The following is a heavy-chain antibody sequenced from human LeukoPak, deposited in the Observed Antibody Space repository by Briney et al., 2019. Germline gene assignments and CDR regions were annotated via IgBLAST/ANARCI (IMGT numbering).Heavy chain of an antibody. CDR1: GGSINSYC. Sequence: PSETLSLTCTVSGGSINSYCWSWIRQPPGKGLEWIGYVYYTGNTNYNPSLKSRVTISVDTSKNQFSLKLSSVTAADTAVYYCAREEPDSSGYSWFDPWGQGTLVTVSS. V-gene: IGHV4-59*12. D-gene: IGHD3-22*01. J-gene: IGHJ5*02. CDR3: AREEPDSSGYSWFDP. CDR2: VYYTGNT.